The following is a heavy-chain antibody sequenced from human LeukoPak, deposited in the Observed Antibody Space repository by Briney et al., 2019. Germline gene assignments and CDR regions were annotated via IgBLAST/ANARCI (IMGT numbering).Heavy chain of an antibody. J-gene: IGHJ4*02. CDR1: GFTFGDYA. CDR3: ATDSSTYVTDY. V-gene: IGHV3-15*01. D-gene: IGHD2-2*01. Sequence: PGRSLRLSCTASGFTFGDYAMSWVRQAPGKGLEWVGRIKTKTDGGTTDYAAPVNGRFTISRDDSKNTLYLQMSSLKTEDTAVYYCATDSSTYVTDYWGQGTLVTVSS. CDR2: IKTKTDGGTT.